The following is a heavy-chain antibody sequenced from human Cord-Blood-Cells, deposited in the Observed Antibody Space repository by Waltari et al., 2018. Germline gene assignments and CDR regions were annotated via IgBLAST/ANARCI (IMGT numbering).Heavy chain of an antibody. D-gene: IGHD3-22*01. CDR3: ARLYYYDSSGYYNWFDP. CDR1: GGTFSSYA. Sequence: QVQLVQSGAEVKKPGSSVKVSCKASGGTFSSYAISWVRQAPGQGLEWMGGIIPILGTANYAQKFQGRVTITADESTSTAYMELSSLRSEDTAVYYCARLYYYDSSGYYNWFDPWGQGTLVTVSS. J-gene: IGHJ5*02. CDR2: IIPILGTA. V-gene: IGHV1-69*01.